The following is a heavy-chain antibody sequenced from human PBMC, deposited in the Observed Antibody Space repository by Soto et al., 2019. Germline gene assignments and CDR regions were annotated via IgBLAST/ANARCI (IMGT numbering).Heavy chain of an antibody. D-gene: IGHD6-19*01. V-gene: IGHV5-51*01. CDR1: GYRFTDFW. J-gene: IGHJ6*02. Sequence: PGVPLQICWKGSGYRFTDFWIGWVRQMPGQGLEWMGFMFPGDSDTRYSPSFQGQVTMSADPSTNTAYLEWSSLKAADSAMYYCARVPDSSLGTMDVWGQGTTGTVSS. CDR2: MFPGDSDT. CDR3: ARVPDSSLGTMDV.